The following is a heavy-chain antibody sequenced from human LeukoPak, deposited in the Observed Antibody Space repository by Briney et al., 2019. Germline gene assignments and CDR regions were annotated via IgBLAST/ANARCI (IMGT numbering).Heavy chain of an antibody. CDR3: ARHAGRLGFIVVVPAVMDV. CDR1: GGSISSSSYY. D-gene: IGHD2-2*01. CDR2: IYYSGST. Sequence: NPSETLSLTCTVSGGSISSSSYYWGWIRQPPGKGLEWIGSIYYSGSTYYNPSLKSRVTISVDTSKNQFSLKLSSVTAADTAVYYCARHAGRLGFIVVVPAVMDVWGKGTTVTVSS. J-gene: IGHJ6*04. V-gene: IGHV4-39*07.